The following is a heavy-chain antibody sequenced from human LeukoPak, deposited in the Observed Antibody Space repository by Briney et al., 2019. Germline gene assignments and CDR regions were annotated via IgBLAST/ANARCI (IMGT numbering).Heavy chain of an antibody. D-gene: IGHD6-19*01. J-gene: IGHJ6*02. CDR3: ATSRIAVADPYYYYYGMDV. CDR1: GFTVSSNY. V-gene: IGHV3-53*01. CDR2: IYSGGST. Sequence: GGSLRLSCAASGFTVSSNYMSWVRQAPGKGLEWVSDIYSGGSTYYADSVKGRFTVSRDNSKNTLYLQMNSLRAEDTAVYYCATSRIAVADPYYYYYGMDVWGQGTTATVSS.